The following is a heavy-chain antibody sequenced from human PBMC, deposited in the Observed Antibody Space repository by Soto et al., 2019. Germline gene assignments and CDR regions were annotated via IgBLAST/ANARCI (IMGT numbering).Heavy chain of an antibody. V-gene: IGHV3-30*18. Sequence: GGSLRLSCAASGFNFSTYAMDWVRQAPGKGLEWVAVMSYDGSNTYYADSVKGRFTISRDNSKNTLYLQMNSLRPADTGVYYCAKRKRGAPVSYFDFWGQGTLVTVSS. CDR2: MSYDGSNT. CDR3: AKRKRGAPVSYFDF. J-gene: IGHJ4*02. D-gene: IGHD1-26*01. CDR1: GFNFSTYA.